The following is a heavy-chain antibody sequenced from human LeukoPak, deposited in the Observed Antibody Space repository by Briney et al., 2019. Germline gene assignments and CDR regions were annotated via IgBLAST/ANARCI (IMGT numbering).Heavy chain of an antibody. J-gene: IGHJ4*02. CDR2: ISSSSSTI. D-gene: IGHD3-9*01. CDR3: AREIVRYYDILTGYIQ. Sequence: GGSLRLSCAASGFTFSSYSMNWVRQAPGKGLEWVSYISSSSSTIYYADSVKGRFTISRDNAKNSLYLQMNSLRAEDTAVYYCAREIVRYYDILTGYIQWGQGTLVTVSS. CDR1: GFTFSSYS. V-gene: IGHV3-48*01.